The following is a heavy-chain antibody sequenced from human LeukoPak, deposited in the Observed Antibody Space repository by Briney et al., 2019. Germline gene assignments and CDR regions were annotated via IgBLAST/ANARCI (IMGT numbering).Heavy chain of an antibody. V-gene: IGHV4-61*02. D-gene: IGHD2-21*02. CDR2: IYTSGST. CDR3: ARTYCGGDCRGYYYHYYMDV. J-gene: IGHJ6*03. CDR1: GGSISSGSYY. Sequence: SETLSLTCSVSGGSISSGSYYWSWIRQPARKGLEWIGRIYTSGSTNYNPSLKSRATISVDRSKNQFSLKLSSVTAADTAVYYCARTYCGGDCRGYYYHYYMDVWGKGTTVTISS.